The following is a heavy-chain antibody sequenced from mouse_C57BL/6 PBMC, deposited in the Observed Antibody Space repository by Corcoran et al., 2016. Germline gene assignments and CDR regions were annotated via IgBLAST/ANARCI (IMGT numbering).Heavy chain of an antibody. V-gene: IGHV1-55*01. CDR2: IYPGSGST. CDR3: ARKYGNYGAWFAY. Sequence: QVQLQQPGAELVKPGASVMMSCKASGYTFTSYWITWVKQRPGQGLEWIGDIYPGSGSTNYNEKFKSKATLTVDTSSSTAYMQLSSLTSEDSAVDYCARKYGNYGAWFAYWGQGTLVTVSA. CDR1: GYTFTSYW. J-gene: IGHJ3*01. D-gene: IGHD2-1*01.